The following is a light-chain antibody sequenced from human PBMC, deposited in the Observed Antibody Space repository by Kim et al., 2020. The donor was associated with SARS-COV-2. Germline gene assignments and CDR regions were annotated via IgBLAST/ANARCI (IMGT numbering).Light chain of an antibody. V-gene: IGKV1-33*01. CDR3: QQYHDVPFT. Sequence: DIQMTQSPSSLSASVGDRVTITCLASQDIDNSLNWYQQKPGEPPKLLIYEATNLETGVPRRFTGSTSLTDFTFTISSLQPEDIATYYCQQYHDVPFTFGGGTKVDIK. CDR2: EAT. CDR1: QDIDNS. J-gene: IGKJ4*01.